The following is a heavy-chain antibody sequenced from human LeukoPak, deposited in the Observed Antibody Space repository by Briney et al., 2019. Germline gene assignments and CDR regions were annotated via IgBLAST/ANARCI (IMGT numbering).Heavy chain of an antibody. J-gene: IGHJ4*02. D-gene: IGHD3-22*01. CDR1: GYTFTGYY. CDR3: ARGDEAYYDSSGYYKWGDY. V-gene: IGHV1-2*02. Sequence: ASVKVSCKASGYTFTGYYMHWLRQAPGQGLEWMGWINPNSGGTNYAQKFQGRVTMTRDTSISTAYMELSRLRSDDTAVYYCARGDEAYYDSSGYYKWGDYGGQGTLVTVS. CDR2: INPNSGGT.